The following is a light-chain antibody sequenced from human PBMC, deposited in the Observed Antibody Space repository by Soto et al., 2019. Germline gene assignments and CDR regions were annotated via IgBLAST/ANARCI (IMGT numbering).Light chain of an antibody. J-gene: IGLJ1*01. CDR1: STDFVSYNR. Sequence: LTQPPSVSGSPGQSVTISCTGTSTDFVSYNRVSWYQQPPGTAPKLIIYEASNRPSGVPDRFSGSKSGNTASLTISGLQAADEADYYCSLDTSENTYVFGTGTKVTVL. CDR2: EAS. CDR3: SLDTSENTYV. V-gene: IGLV2-18*01.